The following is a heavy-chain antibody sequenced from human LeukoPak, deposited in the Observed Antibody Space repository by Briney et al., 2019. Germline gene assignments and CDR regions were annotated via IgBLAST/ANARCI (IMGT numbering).Heavy chain of an antibody. CDR2: IKQDGSEK. D-gene: IGHD1-20*01. J-gene: IGHJ3*02. Sequence: PGGSLRHSCAASGLTFSGYWMSWVRQAPGKGLEWVANIKQDGSEKYYVDSVKGRFTISRDNAKNSLYLQMNSLRVEDTAVYYCASGNWNDRAFDIWGQGTMVIVSS. CDR1: GLTFSGYW. CDR3: ASGNWNDRAFDI. V-gene: IGHV3-7*01.